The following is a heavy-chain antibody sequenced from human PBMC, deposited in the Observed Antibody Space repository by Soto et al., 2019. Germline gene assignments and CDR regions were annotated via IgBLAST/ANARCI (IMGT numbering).Heavy chain of an antibody. J-gene: IGHJ6*02. CDR1: GGSVSSGSYY. V-gene: IGHV4-61*01. CDR2: IYYSGST. Sequence: PSETLSLTCTVSGGSVSSGSYYWSWIRQPPGKGLEWIGYIYYSGSTNYNPSLKSRVTISVDTSKNQFSLKLSSVTAADTAVYYCARERESSSTYYYYYGMDVWGQGTMVTVSS. D-gene: IGHD2-2*01. CDR3: ARERESSSTYYYYYGMDV.